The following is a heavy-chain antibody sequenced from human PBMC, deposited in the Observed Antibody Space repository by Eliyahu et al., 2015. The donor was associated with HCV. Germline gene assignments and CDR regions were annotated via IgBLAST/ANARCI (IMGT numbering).Heavy chain of an antibody. CDR3: AKDGFSYNSVWDASDI. J-gene: IGHJ3*02. D-gene: IGHD5-12*01. CDR2: VGGGGDT. V-gene: IGHV3-23*01. CDR1: GFIFXDYA. Sequence: EVKLLESGGGLVQPGGSLXLSCVASGFIFXDYAMTWVRQAPGRGVGWVSGVGGGGDTYFADSVKGRFTSSRDNSINTLYLQMNNLRVEDTAVYYCAKDGFSYNSVWDASDIWGQGTMVTVSS.